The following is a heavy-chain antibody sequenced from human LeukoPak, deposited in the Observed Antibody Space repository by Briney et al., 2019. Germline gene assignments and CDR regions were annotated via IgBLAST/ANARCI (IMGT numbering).Heavy chain of an antibody. CDR2: ISSNGGST. V-gene: IGHV3-64*01. CDR1: GFTFSSYA. D-gene: IGHD6-13*01. J-gene: IGHJ4*02. Sequence: GGSLRLSCAASGFTFSSYAMHWVRQAPGKGLEYVSAISSNGGSTHYANSVKGRFTISRDNSKNTLYLQMGSLRAEDTAVYYCGSSSWYTRGFDYWGQGTLVTVSS. CDR3: GSSSWYTRGFDY.